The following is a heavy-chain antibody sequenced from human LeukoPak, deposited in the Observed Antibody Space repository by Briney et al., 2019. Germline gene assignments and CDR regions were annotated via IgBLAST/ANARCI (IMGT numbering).Heavy chain of an antibody. V-gene: IGHV3-7*01. D-gene: IGHD1-26*01. Sequence: GGSLRLSCAASGFIFSSHWMSWVRQAPGKGLEWVANINLDGNDKNYVDSVKGRFTISRDNAKNSLYLQMNSLRAEDTAMYYCVRSGSYFSKWGQGALVTVSS. CDR3: VRSGSYFSK. CDR1: GFIFSSHW. CDR2: INLDGNDK. J-gene: IGHJ4*02.